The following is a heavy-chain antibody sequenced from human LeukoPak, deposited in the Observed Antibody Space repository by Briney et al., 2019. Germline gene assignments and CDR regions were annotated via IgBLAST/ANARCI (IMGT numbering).Heavy chain of an antibody. J-gene: IGHJ6*03. D-gene: IGHD3-22*01. CDR2: IKQDGSDE. CDR3: ASEVNYYYMDV. CDR1: GFTFSNSW. Sequence: GGSLRLSCAASGFTFSNSWMSWVRQAPGKGLEWVANIKQDGSDEYYVDSVQGRFTISRDNTKNSLYLQMNSPRAEDTAMYYCASEVNYYYMDVWGKGTTVTVSS. V-gene: IGHV3-7*01.